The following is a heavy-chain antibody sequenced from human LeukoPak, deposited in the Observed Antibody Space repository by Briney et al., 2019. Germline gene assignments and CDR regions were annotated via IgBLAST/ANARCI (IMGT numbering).Heavy chain of an antibody. CDR3: ARHGRGYYDSSGYYYDSFDY. CDR2: IYYSGST. J-gene: IGHJ4*02. CDR1: GGSISSSNYY. Sequence: SETLSLTCTVSGGSISSSNYYWGWIRQPPGKGLEWIGSIYYSGSTYYNPSLKSRVTISGDTSKNQFSLKLSSVTAADTAVYYCARHGRGYYDSSGYYYDSFDYWGQGNLVTVSS. D-gene: IGHD3-22*01. V-gene: IGHV4-39*01.